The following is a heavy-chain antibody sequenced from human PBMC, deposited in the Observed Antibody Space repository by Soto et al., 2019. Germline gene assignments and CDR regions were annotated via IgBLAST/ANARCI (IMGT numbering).Heavy chain of an antibody. D-gene: IGHD2-21*02. Sequence: VASVKVSCKASGYTFTSYYMNWVRQAPGQGLEWLGIINPSGGYTTYAQRFLGRVTMTSDTSTSTVHMELGSLTSGDTAVDYCGRGGGIVVVTAPYAHWRHGPLVPVSP. CDR2: INPSGGYT. V-gene: IGHV1-46*03. CDR1: GYTFTSYY. CDR3: GRGGGIVVVTAPYAH. J-gene: IGHJ1*01.